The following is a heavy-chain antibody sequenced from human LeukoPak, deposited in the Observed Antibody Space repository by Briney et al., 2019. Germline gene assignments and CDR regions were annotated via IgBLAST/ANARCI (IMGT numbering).Heavy chain of an antibody. V-gene: IGHV4-34*01. Sequence: SETLSLTCAVYGGSFSGYYWSWIRQPPGKGLEWIGEINHSGSTNYNPSLKSRVTISVDTSKNQFSLKLSSVTAADTAVYYCARATYCSGDSCYSGIFDYWSQGTLVTVSS. CDR2: INHSGST. J-gene: IGHJ4*02. CDR1: GGSFSGYY. CDR3: ARATYCSGDSCYSGIFDY. D-gene: IGHD2-15*01.